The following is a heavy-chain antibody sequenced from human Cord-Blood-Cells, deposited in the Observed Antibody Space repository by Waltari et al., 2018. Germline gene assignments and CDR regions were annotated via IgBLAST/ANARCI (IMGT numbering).Heavy chain of an antibody. Sequence: QVQLQESGPGLVKPSETLSLTCTVSGGSISSYYWSWIRQPPGKGLEWIGYIYYSGSTNYNHSLKSRVTISVDTSKNQFSLKLSSVTAADTAVYYCARQLGATEFDYWGQGTLVTVSS. CDR2: IYYSGST. D-gene: IGHD1-26*01. CDR3: ARQLGATEFDY. CDR1: GGSISSYY. J-gene: IGHJ4*02. V-gene: IGHV4-59*01.